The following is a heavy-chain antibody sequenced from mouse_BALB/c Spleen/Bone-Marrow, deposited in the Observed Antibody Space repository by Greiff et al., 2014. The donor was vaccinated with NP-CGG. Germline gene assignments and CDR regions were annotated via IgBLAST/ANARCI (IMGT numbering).Heavy chain of an antibody. Sequence: QVQLQQSGPDLVAPSQSLSLTCTVSGFSLTSYGLHWVRQPPGKGLEWLGVIWSDGSTTYNSALKSRLSISKDNSKRQALLKMNSLQTDDTTMYYCARSGTDYATDYWGQGTSVTVSS. D-gene: IGHD4-1*01. J-gene: IGHJ4*01. CDR3: ARSGTDYATDY. CDR1: GFSLTSYG. CDR2: IWSDGST. V-gene: IGHV2-6-2*01.